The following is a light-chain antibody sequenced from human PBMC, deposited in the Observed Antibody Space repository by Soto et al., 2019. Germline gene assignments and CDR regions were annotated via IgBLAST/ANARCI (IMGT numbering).Light chain of an antibody. V-gene: IGKV1-5*01. CDR2: DVS. J-gene: IGKJ1*01. CDR3: QQYNTFWT. Sequence: DIQITHXPPTXXPSXXYRITXXXRASQTISNWLAWYQRKPGKAPKLLIYDVSSLESGVPSRFSGSGSGTEFTLTISSLQPDDFATYYCQQYNTFWTFGQGTKVDIK. CDR1: QTISNW.